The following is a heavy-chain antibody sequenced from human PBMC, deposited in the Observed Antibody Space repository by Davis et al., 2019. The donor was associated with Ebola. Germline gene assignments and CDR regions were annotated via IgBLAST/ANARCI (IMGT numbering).Heavy chain of an antibody. CDR1: GGTFSSYA. J-gene: IGHJ4*02. D-gene: IGHD3-22*01. V-gene: IGHV1-69*10. CDR2: IIPVSGVP. CDR3: ARVAYYYDSRGFDS. Sequence: SVKVSCKASGGTFSSYAISWVRQAPGQGLDWMGGIIPVSGVPKYAQDFQGRVTITRDTFASTAFLELSSLRSEDTAVYYCARVAYYYDSRGFDSWGQGTLVTVSS.